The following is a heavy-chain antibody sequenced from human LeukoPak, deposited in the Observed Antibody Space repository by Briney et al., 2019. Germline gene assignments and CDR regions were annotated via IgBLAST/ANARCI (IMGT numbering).Heavy chain of an antibody. D-gene: IGHD2-2*01. J-gene: IGHJ1*01. CDR3: ARHSCTSSSSCSAYFQH. Sequence: SETLSLTCTVSGGSISSGGYYWSWIRQPPGKGLEWIGYIYHSGSTYYNPSLKSRVTISVDRSKNQFSLKLSSVTAADTAVYYCARHSCTSSSSCSAYFQHWGQGTLVTVSS. CDR1: GGSISSGGYY. CDR2: IYHSGST. V-gene: IGHV4-30-2*01.